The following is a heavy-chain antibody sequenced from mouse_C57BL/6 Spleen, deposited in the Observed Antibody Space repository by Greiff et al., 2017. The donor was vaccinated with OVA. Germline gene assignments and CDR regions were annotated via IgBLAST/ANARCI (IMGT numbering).Heavy chain of an antibody. CDR3: ARERIYDGYFPWYFDV. CDR2: IYPGSGNT. Sequence: HVQLQQSWAELVRPGASVKLSCKASGYTFTDYYINWVKQRPGQGLEWISRIYPGSGNTYYNEKFKGKATLTAEKASSNAYMQLSRRTSEDSAVYFGARERIYDGYFPWYFDVWGKGTTVTVAS. CDR1: GYTFTDYY. J-gene: IGHJ1*03. D-gene: IGHD2-3*01. V-gene: IGHV1-76*01.